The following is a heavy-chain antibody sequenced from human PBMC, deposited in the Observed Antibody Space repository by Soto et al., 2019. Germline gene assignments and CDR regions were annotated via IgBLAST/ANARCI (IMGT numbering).Heavy chain of an antibody. J-gene: IGHJ3*02. CDR3: GAIYGDDSSGYYGVRTEGDAFDI. V-gene: IGHV3-33*01. D-gene: IGHD3-22*01. CDR2: IWYDGSNK. CDR1: GFTFSSYG. Sequence: QVQLVESGGGVVQPGRSLRLSCAASGFTFSSYGMHWVRQAPGKGLEWVAVIWYDGSNKYYADSVKGRFTISRDNSKNTLYLQMNSLRAEDTAVYYCGAIYGDDSSGYYGVRTEGDAFDIWGQGTMVTVSS.